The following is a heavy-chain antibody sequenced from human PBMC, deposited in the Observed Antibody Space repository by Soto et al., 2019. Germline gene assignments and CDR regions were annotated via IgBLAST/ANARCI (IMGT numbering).Heavy chain of an antibody. J-gene: IGHJ4*02. D-gene: IGHD3-3*02. CDR1: GFIFSDYA. CDR3: VKDAPQPFSD. V-gene: IGHV3-23*01. CDR2: ISGNAHAT. Sequence: EVHLLESAGGLVQPGGSLRISCAASGFIFSDYAMSWVRQAPGKGLEWVSAISGNAHATYYAASGKGRFTISRDNSKNTLYLQMDSLRVEDTARYYCVKDAPQPFSDWGRGTLVTVSS.